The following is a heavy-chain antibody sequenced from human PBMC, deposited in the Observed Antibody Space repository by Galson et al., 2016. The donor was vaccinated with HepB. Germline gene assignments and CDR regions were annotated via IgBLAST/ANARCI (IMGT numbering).Heavy chain of an antibody. CDR1: GGTFTTYP. J-gene: IGHJ3*02. D-gene: IGHD6-19*01. V-gene: IGHV1-69*02. CDR2: IIPLLAIP. Sequence: SVKVSCKASGGTFTTYPITWVRQAPGQGPECLGRIIPLLAIPKYAQKFQGRLTITADKSTSTTYMELTSLRSEDTAVYYCARPSSGWANDAFDIWGQGTMVTVSS. CDR3: ARPSSGWANDAFDI.